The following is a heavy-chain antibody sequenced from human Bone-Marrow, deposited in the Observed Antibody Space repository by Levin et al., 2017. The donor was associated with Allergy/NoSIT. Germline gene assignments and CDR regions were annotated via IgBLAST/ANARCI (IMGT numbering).Heavy chain of an antibody. V-gene: IGHV4-30-4*01. D-gene: IGHD5-12*01. CDR2: IYYSGST. CDR3: ARADIVATKDAFDS. Sequence: SETLSLTCTVSGGSISSGDYYWSWIRQPPGKGLEWIGYIYYSGSTYYNPSLKSRVTISVDTSKNQFSLKLSSVTAADTAVYYCARADIVATKDAFDSWGQGTMVTVSS. J-gene: IGHJ3*02. CDR1: GGSISSGDYY.